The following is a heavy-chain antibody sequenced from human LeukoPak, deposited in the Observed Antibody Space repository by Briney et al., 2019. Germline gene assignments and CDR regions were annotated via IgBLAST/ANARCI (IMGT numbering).Heavy chain of an antibody. CDR2: ISSSSSYI. Sequence: PGGSLRLSCAASGFTFRSYTMNWVRQAPGKGLEWVSSISSSSSYIYYADSVKGRFTISRDNANNSLYLQMDSLRAEDTAVYYCGRSLSTMVTTAFNIWGQGTMVTVSS. CDR1: GFTFRSYT. J-gene: IGHJ3*02. V-gene: IGHV3-21*01. D-gene: IGHD4-17*01. CDR3: GRSLSTMVTTAFNI.